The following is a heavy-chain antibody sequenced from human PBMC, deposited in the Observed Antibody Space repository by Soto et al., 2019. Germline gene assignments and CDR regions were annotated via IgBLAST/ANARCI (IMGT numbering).Heavy chain of an antibody. CDR3: AHRLGYYDIFDP. Sequence: SGPTLVNPTQTLTLTCTFSGFSLSSSGVGVGWIRQPLGKALEWFAFIYWIYDKRYSPSLKSRLTITKDTSKNQVVLTMTKMDPADTATYYGAHRLGYYDIFDPWGQGTLVTVSS. CDR1: GFSLSSSGVG. V-gene: IGHV2-5*01. CDR2: IYWIYDK. D-gene: IGHD3-9*01. J-gene: IGHJ5*02.